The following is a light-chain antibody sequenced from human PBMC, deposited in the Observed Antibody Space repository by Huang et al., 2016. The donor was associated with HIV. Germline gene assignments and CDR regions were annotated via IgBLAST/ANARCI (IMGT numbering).Light chain of an antibody. V-gene: IGKV3-15*01. CDR3: QQYNKWPRA. CDR1: QSVGSH. J-gene: IGKJ1*01. CDR2: GAS. Sequence: EIVMTQSPATLSVSPGEAATLSCRASQSVGSHLAWYQQKPGHSPRLLIYGASTRATDIPARFSGSGSGTEFTLTISSLQSEDFAVYYCQQYNKWPRAFGQGTKVAVK.